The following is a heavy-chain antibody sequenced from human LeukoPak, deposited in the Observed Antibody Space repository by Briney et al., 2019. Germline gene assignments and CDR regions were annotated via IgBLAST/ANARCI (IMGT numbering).Heavy chain of an antibody. CDR2: ISGSGGST. V-gene: IGHV3-23*01. D-gene: IGHD2-8*02. J-gene: IGHJ4*02. CDR3: AKEWSYSTGIYYFDY. CDR1: GFTFSSYA. Sequence: GGSLRLSCAASGFTFSSYAMSWVRQAPGKGLEWVSAISGSGGSTYYADSVKGRFTISRDNSKNTLYLQMNSLRPEDTAVYYCAKEWSYSTGIYYFDYWGQGILVTVSS.